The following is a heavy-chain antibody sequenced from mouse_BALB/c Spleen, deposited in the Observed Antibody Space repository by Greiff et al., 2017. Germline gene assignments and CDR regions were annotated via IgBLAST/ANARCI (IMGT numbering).Heavy chain of an antibody. J-gene: IGHJ3*01. CDR2: IWAGGST. CDR1: GFSLTSYG. V-gene: IGHV2-9*02. Sequence: VQLKESGPGLVAPSQSLSITCTVSGFSLTSYGVHWVRQPPGKGLEWLGVIWAGGSTNYNSALMSRLSISKDNSKSQVFLKMNSLQTDDTAMYYCARGETGTAWFAYWGQGTLVTVSA. D-gene: IGHD4-1*01. CDR3: ARGETGTAWFAY.